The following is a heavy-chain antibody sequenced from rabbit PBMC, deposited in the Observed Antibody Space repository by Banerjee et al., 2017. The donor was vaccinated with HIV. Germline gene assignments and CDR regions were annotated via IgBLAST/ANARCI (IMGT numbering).Heavy chain of an antibody. D-gene: IGHD6-1*01. V-gene: IGHV1S45*01. Sequence: QEQLEESGGDLVKPEGSLTLTCTASGFSFSSSYWIWWVRQAPGKGLEWIACIDTGSSGTTYYASWAKGRFTISKTSSTAVTLQVTSLTAADTATYFCARRATYIGYGYAALNLWGPGTLGHRL. CDR1: GFSFSSSYW. J-gene: IGHJ4*01. CDR3: ARRATYIGYGYAALNL. CDR2: IDTGSSGTT.